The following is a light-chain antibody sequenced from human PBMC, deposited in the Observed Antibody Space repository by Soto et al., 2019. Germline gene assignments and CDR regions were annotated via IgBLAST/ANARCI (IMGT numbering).Light chain of an antibody. V-gene: IGLV4-69*01. CDR2: LNSDGSH. J-gene: IGLJ2*01. CDR1: SGHSSYA. Sequence: QLVLTQSPSASASLGASVKLTCTLSSGHSSYAIAWHQQQPEKGPRYLMKLNSDGSHSKGDGIPDRLSGSSSGAERYLTISSLQSEDEADYYCQTWGTGLYVVFGGGTQLTVL. CDR3: QTWGTGLYVV.